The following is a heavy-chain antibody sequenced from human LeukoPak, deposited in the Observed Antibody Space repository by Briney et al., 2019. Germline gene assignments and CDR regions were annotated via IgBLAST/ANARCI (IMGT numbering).Heavy chain of an antibody. CDR1: GFTFSRYW. D-gene: IGHD3-10*01. CDR2: IKSDGSST. V-gene: IGHV3-74*01. CDR3: ARGMYYYGSGSYYRVDSFDI. Sequence: PGGSLRLSCAASGFTFSRYWMHWVRQAPGKGLVWVSRIKSDGSSTSYADSVKGRFTISRDNAKNTLYLQVNSLRAEDTAVYYCARGMYYYGSGSYYRVDSFDIWGQGTMVTVSS. J-gene: IGHJ3*02.